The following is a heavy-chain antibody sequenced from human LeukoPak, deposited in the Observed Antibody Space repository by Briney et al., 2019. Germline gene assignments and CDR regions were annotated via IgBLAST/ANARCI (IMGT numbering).Heavy chain of an antibody. J-gene: IGHJ3*02. CDR3: ARECSTSCYDAFDI. CDR2: IKQDGSEK. CDR1: GFTFSSYW. Sequence: GGSLRLSCAASGFTFSSYWMSWVRQAPGKGLEWVANIKQDGSEKYYVDSVKGRFTISRDNAKNSLYLQMNSLRAEDTAVYYCARECSTSCYDAFDIWGQGTMVTVSS. V-gene: IGHV3-7*01. D-gene: IGHD2-2*01.